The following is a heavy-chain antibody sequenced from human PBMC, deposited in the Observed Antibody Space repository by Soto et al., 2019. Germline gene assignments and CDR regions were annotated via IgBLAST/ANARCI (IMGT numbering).Heavy chain of an antibody. Sequence: SETLSLTCTVSGGSTSSSSYQWVWIRQPPGTGLEWIGEINHSGSTNYNPSLKSRVTISVDTSKNQFSLKLTSVTAADTAVYYCARDKITGLFDYWGQGTLVTVSS. CDR2: INHSGST. CDR1: GGSTSSSSYQ. V-gene: IGHV4-39*07. J-gene: IGHJ4*02. D-gene: IGHD2-8*02. CDR3: ARDKITGLFDY.